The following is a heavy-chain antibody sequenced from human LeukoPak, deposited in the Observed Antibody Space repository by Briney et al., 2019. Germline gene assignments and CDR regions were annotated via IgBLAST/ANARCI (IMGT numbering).Heavy chain of an antibody. Sequence: QSGGSLRLSCAASGFTFSSYGMHWVRQAPGKGLEWVAVIWYDGSNKYYADSVKGRFTISRENAKNSLYLQMNSLRAGDTAVYYCARWGTTGFWAFDIWGRGTMVTVPS. CDR3: ARWGTTGFWAFDI. CDR1: GFTFSSYG. V-gene: IGHV3-33*01. D-gene: IGHD3-16*01. CDR2: IWYDGSNK. J-gene: IGHJ3*02.